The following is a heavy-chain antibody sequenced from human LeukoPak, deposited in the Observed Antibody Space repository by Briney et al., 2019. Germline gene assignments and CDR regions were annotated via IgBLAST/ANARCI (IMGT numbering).Heavy chain of an antibody. CDR3: AGGRGAAAIWKYFQH. D-gene: IGHD2-2*02. V-gene: IGHV4-59*12. CDR2: IYYSGST. CDR1: GGSISSYY. J-gene: IGHJ1*01. Sequence: NPSETLSLTCTVSGGSISSYYWSWIRQPPGKGLEWIGYIYYSGSTNYNPSLKSRVTISVDTSKNQFSLKLSSVTAADTAVYYCAGGRGAAAIWKYFQHWGQGTLVTVSS.